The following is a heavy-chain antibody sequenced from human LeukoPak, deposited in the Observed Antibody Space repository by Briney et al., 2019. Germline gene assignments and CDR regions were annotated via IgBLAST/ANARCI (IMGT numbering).Heavy chain of an antibody. Sequence: ASVKVSCKASGYIFTGYYVHLVRQAPGQGLEWMGWIKPNSGGTNYAQKFQGRVTMTRDTSISTGYMDLSRLRSDDTAVYYCVRGDSSPYVYFDYWGQGTLVTVSS. CDR3: VRGDSSPYVYFDY. CDR2: IKPNSGGT. CDR1: GYIFTGYY. D-gene: IGHD3-22*01. V-gene: IGHV1-2*02. J-gene: IGHJ4*02.